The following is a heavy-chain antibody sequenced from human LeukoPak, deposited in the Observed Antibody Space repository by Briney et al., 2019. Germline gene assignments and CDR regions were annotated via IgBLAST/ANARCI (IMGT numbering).Heavy chain of an antibody. CDR3: AREKYSSSPFRY. CDR2: ISSSGSTI. Sequence: GGSLRLSCAASGFTFSSYEMNWVRQAPGKGLEWVSYISSSGSTIYYADSVKGRLTISRDNAKNSLYLQMNSLRAEDTAVYYCAREKYSSSPFRYRGQGTLVTVSS. J-gene: IGHJ4*01. CDR1: GFTFSSYE. V-gene: IGHV3-48*03. D-gene: IGHD6-13*01.